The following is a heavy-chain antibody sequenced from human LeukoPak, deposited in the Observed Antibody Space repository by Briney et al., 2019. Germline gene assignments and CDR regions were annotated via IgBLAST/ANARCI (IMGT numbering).Heavy chain of an antibody. D-gene: IGHD3-10*01. V-gene: IGHV5-51*01. CDR2: IYHGDSDT. J-gene: IGHJ4*02. Sequence: GESLKIPCQGSGYSFSSYWIGWVRQMPGKGLEWMGVIYHGDSDTTYSPSFQGQVSISADKSISTAYLQWNSLKASDTGMYYCARRRGSGRYSDYWGQGTLVTVSS. CDR1: GYSFSSYW. CDR3: ARRRGSGRYSDY.